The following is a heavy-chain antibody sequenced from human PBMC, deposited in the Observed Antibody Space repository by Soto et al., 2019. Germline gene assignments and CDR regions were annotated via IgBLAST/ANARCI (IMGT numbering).Heavy chain of an antibody. CDR3: ARAYGHLSPNYYDYGMDV. CDR1: GYTFTSYG. Sequence: QVPLVQSGAEVKKPGASVKVSCKASGYTFTSYGISWVRQAPGQGLEWMGWISAYNGNTNYAQKLQGRVTMTTDTSTSTAYMELRSLRSDDTAVYYCARAYGHLSPNYYDYGMDVWGQGTTVTVSS. V-gene: IGHV1-18*04. CDR2: ISAYNGNT. J-gene: IGHJ6*02. D-gene: IGHD4-17*01.